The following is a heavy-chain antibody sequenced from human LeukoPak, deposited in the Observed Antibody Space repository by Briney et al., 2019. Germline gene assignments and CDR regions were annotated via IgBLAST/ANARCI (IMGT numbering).Heavy chain of an antibody. V-gene: IGHV3-7*01. CDR1: RFTLSNYW. CDR2: IKQDGSEA. J-gene: IGHJ4*02. D-gene: IGHD6-19*01. Sequence: GGSLRLSCAVSRFTLSNYWMSWVRQAPGKGLEWVANIKQDGSEAYYVDSVKGRFTISRDNAKNSLSLQMNSLRAEDTAVYYCARQRGSGCLDYWGQGTLVTVSS. CDR3: ARQRGSGCLDY.